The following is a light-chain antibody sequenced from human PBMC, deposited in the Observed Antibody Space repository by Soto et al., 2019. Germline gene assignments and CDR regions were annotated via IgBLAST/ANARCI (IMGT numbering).Light chain of an antibody. CDR3: QQYHHWPPIT. J-gene: IGKJ5*01. CDR2: GAS. V-gene: IGKV3-15*01. Sequence: EIVMTHSPATLSVSPGERATLSCRASQTISSNLAWYRQKPGQAPRLLIYGASTRATGIPDRFSGSGSGTEFTLTISSLQSEDFAVYFCQQYHHWPPITFGQGTRLEIK. CDR1: QTISSN.